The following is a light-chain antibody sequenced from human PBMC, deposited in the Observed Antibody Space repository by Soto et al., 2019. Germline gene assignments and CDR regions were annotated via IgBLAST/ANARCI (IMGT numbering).Light chain of an antibody. V-gene: IGKV3-20*01. CDR1: QSVSSSS. CDR2: GAS. Sequence: EIVLTQSPGTVYLSPGERATLSCRASQSVSSSSLAWYQQKPGQAPRLLISGASSRATGIPDRFSGSGSGTDFTLTISRLEPEDFAVYYCQQYDSSPRTFGQGTKVEIK. J-gene: IGKJ1*01. CDR3: QQYDSSPRT.